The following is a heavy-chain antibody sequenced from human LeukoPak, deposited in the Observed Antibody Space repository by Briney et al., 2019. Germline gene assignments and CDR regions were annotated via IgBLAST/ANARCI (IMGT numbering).Heavy chain of an antibody. CDR1: GYTFTGYY. V-gene: IGHV1-2*02. Sequence: ASVKVSCKASGYTFTGYYMHWVRQAPGQGLEWMGWINPNSGGTNYAQKFQGRVTMTRDTSISTAYMELSRLRSDDTAVYYCARVGGYCSGGSCPTFDYWGQGTLVTVSS. J-gene: IGHJ4*02. D-gene: IGHD2-15*01. CDR3: ARVGGYCSGGSCPTFDY. CDR2: INPNSGGT.